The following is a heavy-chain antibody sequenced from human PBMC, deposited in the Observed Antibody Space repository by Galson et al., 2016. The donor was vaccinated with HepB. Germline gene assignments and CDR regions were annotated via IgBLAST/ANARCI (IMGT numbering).Heavy chain of an antibody. CDR1: GYTFNTYG. J-gene: IGHJ4*02. D-gene: IGHD2-15*01. V-gene: IGHV1-18*04. Sequence: SVKVSCKASGYTFNTYGITWVRQAPGQGLEWLGWTSAYNGNTNYVQKLQGRLTMTTDTSSSTAYMELRSLKSDDTAMYYCARLGYRSGWWGYFFDHWGQETLVTVSS. CDR3: ARLGYRSGWWGYFFDH. CDR2: TSAYNGNT.